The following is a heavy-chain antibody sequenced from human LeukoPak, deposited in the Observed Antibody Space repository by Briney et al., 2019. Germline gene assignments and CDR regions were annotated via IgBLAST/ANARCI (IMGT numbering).Heavy chain of an antibody. CDR2: ISGTGGTT. V-gene: IGHV3-23*01. CDR1: GFTVSSNY. Sequence: GGSLRLSCAASGFTVSSNYMSWVRQAPGKGLEWVSSISGTGGTTYYAESVKGRFSISRDNSRNTLYLQMSGLRAEDMAVYYCAKSTYVDYPCCLDYWGQGTLITVSS. J-gene: IGHJ4*02. D-gene: IGHD3-9*01. CDR3: AKSTYVDYPCCLDY.